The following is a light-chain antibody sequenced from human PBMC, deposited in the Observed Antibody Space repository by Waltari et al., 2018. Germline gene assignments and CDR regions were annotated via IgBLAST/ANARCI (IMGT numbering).Light chain of an antibody. Sequence: SYELTQALSVSVALGQTASISCGGNNIAHRNLHWYRQKSGQAPVLLIYRDTYRPPGIPERFSGSNSGNTATLTITGAQVGDEGDYFCQVWDVSTVIFGGGTKLIVL. CDR2: RDT. CDR1: NIAHRN. V-gene: IGLV3-9*01. CDR3: QVWDVSTVI. J-gene: IGLJ2*01.